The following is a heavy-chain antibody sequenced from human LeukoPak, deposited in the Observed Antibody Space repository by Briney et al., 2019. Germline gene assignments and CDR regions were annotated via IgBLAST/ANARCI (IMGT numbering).Heavy chain of an antibody. CDR3: ARDALYDFWSGYYTGIGSYTNDY. Sequence: ASVKVSCKASGGTFSSYAISWVRQAPGQGLEWMGWISAYNGNTNYAQKLQGRVTMTTDTSTSTAYMELRSLRSDDTAVYYCARDALYDFWSGYYTGIGSYTNDYWGQGTLVTVSS. D-gene: IGHD3-3*01. V-gene: IGHV1-18*01. CDR2: ISAYNGNT. J-gene: IGHJ4*02. CDR1: GGTFSSYA.